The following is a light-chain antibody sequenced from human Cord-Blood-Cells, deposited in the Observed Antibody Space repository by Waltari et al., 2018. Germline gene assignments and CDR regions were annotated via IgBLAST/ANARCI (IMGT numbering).Light chain of an antibody. CDR2: GAS. J-gene: IGKJ3*01. CDR1: QSVSSN. Sequence: EILMTQPPATLSVSPGERPPLPCRASQSVSSNLAWYQQKPGQAPRLLIYGASTRATGIPARFSGSGSGTEFTLTISSLQSEDFAVYYCQQYNNWPSFTFGPGTKVDIK. CDR3: QQYNNWPSFT. V-gene: IGKV3-15*01.